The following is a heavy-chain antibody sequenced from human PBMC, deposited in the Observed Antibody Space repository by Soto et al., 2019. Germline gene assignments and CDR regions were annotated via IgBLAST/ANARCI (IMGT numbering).Heavy chain of an antibody. D-gene: IGHD3-22*01. CDR2: ISYDGGKT. Sequence: GGSLRLSXAASGFTFSSYGMHWVRQAPGKGLEWVAVISYDGGKTYYADSVKGRLSISRDNSKNTLYLQMNSLRAEDTAVYYCAKDDRSGFGHYGMDVWGQGTTVTVSS. V-gene: IGHV3-30*18. CDR3: AKDDRSGFGHYGMDV. J-gene: IGHJ6*02. CDR1: GFTFSSYG.